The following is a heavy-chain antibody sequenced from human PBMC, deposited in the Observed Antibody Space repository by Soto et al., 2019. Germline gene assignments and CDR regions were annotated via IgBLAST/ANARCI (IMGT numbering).Heavy chain of an antibody. J-gene: IGHJ4*01. CDR2: ISRSGST. CDR3: ARGRTAALIETRLFRVLFDL. V-gene: IGHV4-34*01. Sequence: QVQLQQWGAGLLKPSETLSLTCAVSGGSLGGFHWGWIRQPPGKGLEWIGEISRSGSTNYGPSLKSRVTMSMDTSRNQVSLNLSSVTDADTAVYYCARGRTAALIETRLFRVLFDLWGHGNLVTVSS. CDR1: GGSLGGFH. D-gene: IGHD3-10*01.